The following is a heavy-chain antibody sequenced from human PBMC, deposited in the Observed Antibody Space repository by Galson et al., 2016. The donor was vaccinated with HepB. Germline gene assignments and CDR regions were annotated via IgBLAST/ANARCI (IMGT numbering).Heavy chain of an antibody. CDR1: GFTFSNYG. V-gene: IGHV3-33*01. Sequence: SLRLSCAASGFTFSNYGMHWVRQAPGKGLEWVALIWYDGSKKYYAESVKGRLTISRDNSKNTLDLQMNSLRAEDTAVYYCARDGIPSPQDIGGRLPPPYSYGIDVWGQGTAVTVSS. D-gene: IGHD5-12*01. CDR3: ARDGIPSPQDIGGRLPPPYSYGIDV. CDR2: IWYDGSKK. J-gene: IGHJ6*02.